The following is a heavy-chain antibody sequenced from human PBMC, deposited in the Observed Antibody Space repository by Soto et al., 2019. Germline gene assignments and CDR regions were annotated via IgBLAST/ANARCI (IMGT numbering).Heavy chain of an antibody. Sequence: QVQLQESGPGLVKPSETLSLTCTVSGGSISSYYWSWIRQPPGKGLEWIGYIYYSGSTNYNPSLKSRVTISVDTSKNQFSLKLSSVTAADTAVYYCARDGSVHGTAFDYWGQGTLVTVSS. J-gene: IGHJ4*02. V-gene: IGHV4-59*01. CDR3: ARDGSVHGTAFDY. CDR1: GGSISSYY. D-gene: IGHD2-21*02. CDR2: IYYSGST.